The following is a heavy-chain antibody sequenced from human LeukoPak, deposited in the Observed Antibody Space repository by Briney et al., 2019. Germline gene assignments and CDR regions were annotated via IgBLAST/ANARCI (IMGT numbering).Heavy chain of an antibody. V-gene: IGHV4-34*01. CDR1: GGSFSGYY. J-gene: IGHJ3*02. CDR3: ARGRVRIFGVVTEADDAFDI. CDR2: INHSGST. D-gene: IGHD3-3*01. Sequence: SETLSLTCAVYGGSFSGYYWSWIRQPPGKGLEWIGEINHSGSTNYNPSLKSRVTISVDTSKNQFSLELSSVTAADTAVYYCARGRVRIFGVVTEADDAFDIWGQGTMVTVSS.